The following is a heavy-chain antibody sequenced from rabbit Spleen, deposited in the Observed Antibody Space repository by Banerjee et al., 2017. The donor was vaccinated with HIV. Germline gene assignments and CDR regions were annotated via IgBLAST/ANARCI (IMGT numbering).Heavy chain of an antibody. D-gene: IGHD8-1*01. V-gene: IGHV1S47*01. J-gene: IGHJ6*01. CDR2: IYDGDGST. CDR1: GFDFSSNA. CDR3: ARDTGSSFSSYGMDL. Sequence: QEQLVESRGGLVTPGGSLTLTCRASGFDFSSNAMCWVRQAPGKGPEWIACIYDGDGSTYYASWVNGRFTISRSTSLATVTLQMTSLTAADTATYFCARDTGSSFSSYGMDLWGPGTLVTVS.